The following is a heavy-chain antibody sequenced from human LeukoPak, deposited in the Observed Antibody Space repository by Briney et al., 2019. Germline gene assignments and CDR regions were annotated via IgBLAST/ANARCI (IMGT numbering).Heavy chain of an antibody. CDR1: GYTLTELS. Sequence: GASVKVSCKVSGYTLTELSMHWVRQAPGKGLEWMGGFDPEDGETIYAQKFQGRVTMTEDTSTDTAYMELSSLRSEDTAVYYCAIRRTVDTAMVDFDYWGQGTLVTVSS. CDR2: FDPEDGET. V-gene: IGHV1-24*01. D-gene: IGHD5-18*01. J-gene: IGHJ4*02. CDR3: AIRRTVDTAMVDFDY.